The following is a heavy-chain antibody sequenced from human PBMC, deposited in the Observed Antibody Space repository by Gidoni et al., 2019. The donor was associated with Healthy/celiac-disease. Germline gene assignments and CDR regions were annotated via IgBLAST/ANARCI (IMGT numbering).Heavy chain of an antibody. CDR3: AKDRGMGVNWFDP. CDR2: ISWNSGSI. D-gene: IGHD3-16*01. CDR1: GFTFDDYA. V-gene: IGHV3-9*01. J-gene: IGHJ5*02. Sequence: EVQLVESGGGLVQPGRSLRLSCAASGFTFDDYAMHWVRQAPGKGLEWVSGISWNSGSIGYADSVKGRFTISRDNAKNSLYLQMNSLRAEDTAVYYCAKDRGMGVNWFDPWGQGTLVTVSS.